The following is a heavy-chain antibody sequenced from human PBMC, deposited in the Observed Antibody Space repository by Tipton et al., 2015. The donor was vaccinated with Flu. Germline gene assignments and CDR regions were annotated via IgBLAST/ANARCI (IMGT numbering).Heavy chain of an antibody. CDR1: GGSISSGSYY. V-gene: IGHV4-61*02. CDR2: IYTSGCT. J-gene: IGHJ4*02. Sequence: TLSRTCTVSGGSISSGSYYWSWIRQPAGKGLEWIGRIYTSGCTNYNPSLKSRVTISVDTSKNQFSLKLSSVTAADTAVYYCATIRRDGYNVYFDYWGQGTLVTVSS. CDR3: ATIRRDGYNVYFDY. D-gene: IGHD5-24*01.